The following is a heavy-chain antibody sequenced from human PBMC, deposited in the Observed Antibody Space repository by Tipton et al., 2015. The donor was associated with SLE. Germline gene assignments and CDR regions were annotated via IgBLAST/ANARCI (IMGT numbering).Heavy chain of an antibody. CDR2: IYHSGST. V-gene: IGHV4-38-2*01. Sequence: TLSLTCAVSGYSISSGYYWGWIRQPPGKGLEWIGSIYHSGSTYYNPSLKSRVTISVDTSKNQFSLKLSSVTAADTAVYYCARAEDPRYYYGMDVWGQGTTVTVSS. CDR1: GYSISSGYY. J-gene: IGHJ6*02. CDR3: ARAEDPRYYYGMDV.